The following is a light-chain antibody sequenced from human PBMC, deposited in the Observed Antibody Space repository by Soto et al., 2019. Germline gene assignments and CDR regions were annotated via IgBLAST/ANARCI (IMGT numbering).Light chain of an antibody. CDR1: SSNVGNNY. CDR3: GTWDASLTAGV. J-gene: IGLJ3*02. CDR2: END. V-gene: IGLV1-51*02. Sequence: HSVLTQPPSVSAAPGQTVTISCSGSSSNVGNNYVSWYQQYPGTAPKLLISENDKRPSEIPDRFSGSKSGTTATLGITGLQTGDEADYYCGTWDASLTAGVFGGGTKLTVL.